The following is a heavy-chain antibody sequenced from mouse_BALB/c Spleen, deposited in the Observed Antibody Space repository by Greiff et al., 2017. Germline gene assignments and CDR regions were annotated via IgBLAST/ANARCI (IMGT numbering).Heavy chain of an antibody. CDR2: INPNNGGT. CDR3: ARGDGNYLYAMDY. V-gene: IGHV1-18*01. D-gene: IGHD2-1*01. J-gene: IGHJ4*01. CDR1: GYTFTDYN. Sequence: VQLQQSGPELVKPGASVKIPCKASGYTFTDYNMDWVKQSHGKSLEWIGDINPNNGGTIYNQKFKGKATLTVDKSSSTAYMELRSLTSEDTAVYYCARGDGNYLYAMDYWGQGTSVTVSS.